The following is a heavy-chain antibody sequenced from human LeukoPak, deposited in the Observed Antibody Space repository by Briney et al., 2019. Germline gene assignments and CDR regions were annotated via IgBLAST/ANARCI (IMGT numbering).Heavy chain of an antibody. D-gene: IGHD2-8*01. V-gene: IGHV3-23*01. CDR1: GFNFSMFA. CDR3: AKEQRIRHCSEGVCTEGYYFDY. CDR2: LSHGGSTT. Sequence: GGSLTLSCTGTGFNFSMFAIHWVRQAPGQGLEWVSGLSHGGSTTNYADSLKGRFTVSRDRSTNTVFLQMNSLRPEDTALYYCAKEQRIRHCSEGVCTEGYYFDYWGQGTLVTVSS. J-gene: IGHJ4*02.